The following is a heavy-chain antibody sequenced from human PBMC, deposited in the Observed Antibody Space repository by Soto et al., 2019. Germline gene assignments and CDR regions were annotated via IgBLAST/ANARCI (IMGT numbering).Heavy chain of an antibody. D-gene: IGHD1-26*01. CDR2: IYYSGST. CDR3: ARASGSQPR. J-gene: IGHJ4*02. Sequence: SETPSLSCTVCGGSICSYYWGWIRQPPGKGLEWIGYIYYSGSTNYNPSLKSRVTISVDTSKNQFSLKLSSVTAADTAVYYCARASGSQPRWGQGTLVTVSS. V-gene: IGHV4-59*01. CDR1: GGSICSYY.